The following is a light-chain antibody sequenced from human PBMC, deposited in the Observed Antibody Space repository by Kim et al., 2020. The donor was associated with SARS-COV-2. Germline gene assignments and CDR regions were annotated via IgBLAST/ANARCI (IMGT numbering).Light chain of an antibody. CDR3: QSYDNRLSGFYV. CDR2: GNF. V-gene: IGLV1-40*01. CDR1: SSNSGAGYH. Sequence: SVPISCTGSSSNSGAGYHVQWYQQLPGTTPKLLIYGNFNRPSGVPDRFSASKSGTSASLAITGLQAEDEADYYCQSYDNRLSGFYVFGTGTKVTVL. J-gene: IGLJ1*01.